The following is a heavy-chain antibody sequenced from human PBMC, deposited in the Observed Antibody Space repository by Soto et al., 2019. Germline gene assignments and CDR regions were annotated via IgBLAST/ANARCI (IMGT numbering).Heavy chain of an antibody. Sequence: QVQLVESGGGVVQPGTSLRLSCAASGFTFKTHAMHWVRQAPGKGLEWMAGIANDGNEKFYADSVKGRFTISRDNSKNALYWQINTLRNEDAGVYYCGKDVGDYVPYYYGVDVWGQGTTVTVSS. J-gene: IGHJ6*02. CDR2: IANDGNEK. V-gene: IGHV3-30*18. CDR1: GFTFKTHA. CDR3: GKDVGDYVPYYYGVDV. D-gene: IGHD1-26*01.